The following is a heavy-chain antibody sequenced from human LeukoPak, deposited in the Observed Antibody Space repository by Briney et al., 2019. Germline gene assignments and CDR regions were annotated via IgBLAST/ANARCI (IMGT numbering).Heavy chain of an antibody. CDR1: GFTFSSYG. CDR3: AKVSSSERYYFDY. V-gene: IGHV3-30*02. Sequence: GGSLRLSCAASGFTFSSYGMHWVRQAPGEGLEWVAFIRYDGSNKYYADSVKGRFTISRDNSKNTLYLQMDSLRAEDTAVYYCAKVSSSERYYFDYWGQGTLVTVSS. CDR2: IRYDGSNK. J-gene: IGHJ4*02. D-gene: IGHD6-6*01.